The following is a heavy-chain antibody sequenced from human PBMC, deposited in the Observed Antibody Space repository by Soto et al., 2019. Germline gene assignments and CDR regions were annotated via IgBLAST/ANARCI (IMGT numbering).Heavy chain of an antibody. J-gene: IGHJ3*02. Sequence: QVQLVESGGGVVQPVKSLRLSCAASGFSFSSYGMHWVRQAPGKGLEWVAVIWYDGSNEDYADSVKGRFAISRDNSKNTLYLQMNSLRADDTAVYYCARDRDYYDNSGYALDIWGQGTVVTVSS. D-gene: IGHD3-22*01. V-gene: IGHV3-33*01. CDR1: GFSFSSYG. CDR3: ARDRDYYDNSGYALDI. CDR2: IWYDGSNE.